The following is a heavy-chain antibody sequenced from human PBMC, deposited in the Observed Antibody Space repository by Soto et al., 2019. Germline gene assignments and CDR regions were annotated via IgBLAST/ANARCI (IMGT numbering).Heavy chain of an antibody. J-gene: IGHJ4*02. Sequence: ASVKVSCKASGYTFTSYDINWVQQATGQGLEWMGWMNPNSGNTGYAQKFQGRVTMTRNTSISTAYMELSSLRSEDTAVYYCASQGPPYCGGDCYYNPDNWGQGTLVTVSS. CDR2: MNPNSGNT. V-gene: IGHV1-8*01. D-gene: IGHD2-21*01. CDR3: ASQGPPYCGGDCYYNPDN. CDR1: GYTFTSYD.